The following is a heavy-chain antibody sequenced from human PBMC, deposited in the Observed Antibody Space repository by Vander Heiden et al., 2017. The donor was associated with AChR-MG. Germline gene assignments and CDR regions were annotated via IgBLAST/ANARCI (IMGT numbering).Heavy chain of an antibody. CDR3: ARRGYYDGTSYYYY. D-gene: IGHD3-22*01. CDR2: INHTGST. CDR1: GGSFSSHY. Sequence: QVQLQQWGAGLLKPSETLSLTCGVSGGSFSSHYWTWLRQTPGKGLEWSGEINHTGSTNRNPSLESRVTLSIDTSKKQFSLKLSSVTAADTAVYFCARRGYYDGTSYYYYWGQGTLVTVSS. J-gene: IGHJ4*02. V-gene: IGHV4-34*01.